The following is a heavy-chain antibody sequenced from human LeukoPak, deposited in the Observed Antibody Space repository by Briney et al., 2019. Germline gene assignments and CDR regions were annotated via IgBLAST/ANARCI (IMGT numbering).Heavy chain of an antibody. Sequence: GGSLRLSCAASGFTFSDAWMNWVRQTPGKGLEWVGRIKRKSDGGTTDYAAPVKGRFTISRDGSKDTLYLQMNSLKTEDTAVYYCTRLSDAYSSSWYLWFDPWGQGTLVTVSS. CDR3: TRLSDAYSSSWYLWFDP. CDR2: IKRKSDGGTT. J-gene: IGHJ5*02. D-gene: IGHD6-13*01. CDR1: GFTFSDAW. V-gene: IGHV3-15*07.